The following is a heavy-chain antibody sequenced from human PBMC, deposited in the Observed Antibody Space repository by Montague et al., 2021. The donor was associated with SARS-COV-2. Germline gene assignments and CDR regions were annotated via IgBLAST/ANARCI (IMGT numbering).Heavy chain of an antibody. CDR3: ARDSDFSSSHEAGDYFDY. D-gene: IGHD6-6*01. J-gene: IGHJ4*02. Sequence: SETLSLTCSVSGGSISGYFWSWIRQPAGKGLEWIGRIYPSGGIFDSGRTNYHPSLKSRVTGSIDTSRNQFSLSLNSVTAADTAVYFCARDSDFSSSHEAGDYFDYWGQGILVAVSS. CDR1: GGSISGYF. CDR2: IYPSGGIFDSGRT. V-gene: IGHV4-4*07.